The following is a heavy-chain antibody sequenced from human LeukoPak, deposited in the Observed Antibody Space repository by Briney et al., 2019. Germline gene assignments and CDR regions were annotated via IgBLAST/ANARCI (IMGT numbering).Heavy chain of an antibody. D-gene: IGHD2-15*01. CDR3: ARAGAVVDNWFDP. Sequence: GASVKVSCKASGGTFSSYAISWVRQAPGQGLEWMGLINPRGTATRYAESFQGRLTLTRDLSTSTDYMELSSLRSDDTAVYFCARAGAVVDNWFDPWGQGTLVTVSS. J-gene: IGHJ5*02. CDR1: GGTFSSYA. CDR2: INPRGTAT. V-gene: IGHV1-46*01.